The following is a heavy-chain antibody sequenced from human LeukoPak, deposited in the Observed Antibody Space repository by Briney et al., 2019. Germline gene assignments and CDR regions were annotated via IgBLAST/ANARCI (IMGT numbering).Heavy chain of an antibody. D-gene: IGHD2-2*02. V-gene: IGHV1-18*01. Sequence: ASVKVSCKASGYTFTSYGISWVRQATGQGLEWMGWISAYNGNTNYAQKLQGRVTMTTDTSTSTAYMELRSLRSDDTAVYYCARLYCSSTSCYTGYYYYGMDVWGQGTTVTVSS. J-gene: IGHJ6*02. CDR1: GYTFTSYG. CDR2: ISAYNGNT. CDR3: ARLYCSSTSCYTGYYYYGMDV.